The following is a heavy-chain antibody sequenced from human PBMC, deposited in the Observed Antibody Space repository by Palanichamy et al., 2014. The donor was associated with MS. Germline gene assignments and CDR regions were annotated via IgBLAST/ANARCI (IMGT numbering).Heavy chain of an antibody. CDR3: ARGAPRVVVEGLSQGAYLGP. CDR1: GGSIIPYY. D-gene: IGHD2-15*01. CDR2: TSYTGT. J-gene: IGHJ5*02. V-gene: IGHV4-59*01. Sequence: QVQLQVSGPGLVKPSETLSLTCTVSGGSIIPYYWTWIRQPPGKGLEWIGYTSYTGTNYNPSLRGRVTISSDTSNSQIFLEVTSVTAADTAVYYCARGAPRVVVEGLSQGAYLGPWGQGTLVAVSS.